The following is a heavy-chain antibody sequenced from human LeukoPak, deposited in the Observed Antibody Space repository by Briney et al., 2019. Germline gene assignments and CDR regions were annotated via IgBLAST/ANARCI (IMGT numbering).Heavy chain of an antibody. J-gene: IGHJ5*02. CDR1: GFTFSSYW. CDR3: ARGPILDAIAAAGTSWFDP. V-gene: IGHV3-7*01. Sequence: GGSLRLSCAASGFTFSSYWMSWVRQAPGKGLEWVANIKQDGSEKYYVDSVKGRFTISRDNAKNTLYLQMNSLRAEDTAVYYCARGPILDAIAAAGTSWFDPWGQGTLVTVSS. CDR2: IKQDGSEK. D-gene: IGHD6-13*01.